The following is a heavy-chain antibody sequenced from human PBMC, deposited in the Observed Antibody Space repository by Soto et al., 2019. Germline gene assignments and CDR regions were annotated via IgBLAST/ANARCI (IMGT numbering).Heavy chain of an antibody. CDR3: ARVSSSWYHYYGMDV. CDR2: ISAYNGNT. J-gene: IGHJ6*02. V-gene: IGHV1-18*01. Sequence: QVQLLQSGAEVKKPGASVKVSCKASGYTFSSYGISWVRQAPGQVLEWMGWISAYNGNTNYAQKLQGRVTMTTDTSTSTAYMELRSLRSDDTAVYYCARVSSSWYHYYGMDVWGQGPTVTVSS. CDR1: GYTFSSYG. D-gene: IGHD6-13*01.